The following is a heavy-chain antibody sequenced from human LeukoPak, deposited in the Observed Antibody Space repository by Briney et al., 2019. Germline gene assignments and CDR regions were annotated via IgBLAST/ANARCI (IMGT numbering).Heavy chain of an antibody. Sequence: PSETLSLTCTVSGYSISSGYYWGWIRQPPGKGLEWIGSIYHSGSTYYNPSLKSRVTIPVDTSKNQFSLKLSSVTAADTAVYYCARRNYYYDSSGYYDDAFDIWGQGTMVTVSS. V-gene: IGHV4-38-2*02. J-gene: IGHJ3*02. CDR3: ARRNYYYDSSGYYDDAFDI. CDR1: GYSISSGYY. CDR2: IYHSGST. D-gene: IGHD3-22*01.